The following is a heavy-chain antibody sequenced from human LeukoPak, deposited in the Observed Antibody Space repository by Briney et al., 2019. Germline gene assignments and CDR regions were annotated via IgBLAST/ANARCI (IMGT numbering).Heavy chain of an antibody. CDR2: INHSGST. V-gene: IGHV4-39*07. Sequence: PSETLSLTCTVSGGSINSGSYYWSWIRQPPGKGLEWIGEINHSGSTNYNPSLKSRVTISVDTSKNQFSLKLSSVTAADTAVYYCARRNRFGRDGYYWGQGTLVTVSS. D-gene: IGHD3-16*01. CDR1: GGSINSGSYY. CDR3: ARRNRFGRDGYY. J-gene: IGHJ4*02.